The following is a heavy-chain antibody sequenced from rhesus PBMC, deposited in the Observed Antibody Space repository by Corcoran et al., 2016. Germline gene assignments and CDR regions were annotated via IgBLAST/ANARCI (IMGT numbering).Heavy chain of an antibody. CDR3: AAVEVEYCTGSGCYWNYFDY. CDR2: IHPGDGST. Sequence: QEQLVQSGAEVKKPGASVKVSCKASGYIFTSYVISWLRQAPGQGFEWMGGIHPGDGSTSYAQKFQGRVTITADMSASTVYMELSSLRSEDMAVYYCAAVEVEYCTGSGCYWNYFDYWGQGVLVTVSS. D-gene: IGHD2-21*01. CDR1: GYIFTSYV. J-gene: IGHJ4*01. V-gene: IGHV1-70*01.